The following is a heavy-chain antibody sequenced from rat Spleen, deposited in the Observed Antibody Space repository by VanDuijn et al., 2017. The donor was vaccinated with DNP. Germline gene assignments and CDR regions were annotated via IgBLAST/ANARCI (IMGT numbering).Heavy chain of an antibody. D-gene: IGHD1-12*01. Sequence: EVQLVESGGGLVQPGRSLKLSCAASGFTFSDYNMAWVRQAPKKGLEWVASISNTGDNTYYSDSVKGRFSLSRDNAKSTLYLQMDSLRSEDTATYYCTRRGTMMSFDYWGQGVMVTVSS. V-gene: IGHV5S23*01. CDR2: ISNTGDNT. CDR1: GFTFSDYN. J-gene: IGHJ2*01. CDR3: TRRGTMMSFDY.